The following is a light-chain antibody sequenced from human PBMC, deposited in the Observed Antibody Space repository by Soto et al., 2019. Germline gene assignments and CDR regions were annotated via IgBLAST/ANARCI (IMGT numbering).Light chain of an antibody. J-gene: IGKJ1*01. CDR2: GAS. CDR1: QSISNY. V-gene: IGKV1-27*01. Sequence: MTQYPTSLSASPGDRATLTCRASQSISNYLAWYQQKRGKVPKLLIYGASTRETGIPSRFSGSVSGTDFTLTISSLQSEDFAAYYCQHCDIMPSPFGHGAKVDIK. CDR3: QHCDIMPSP.